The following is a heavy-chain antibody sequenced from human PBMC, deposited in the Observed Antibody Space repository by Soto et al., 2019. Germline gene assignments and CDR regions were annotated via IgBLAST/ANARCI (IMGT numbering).Heavy chain of an antibody. CDR1: GGSISSYY. CDR3: ARARGYSYGYGY. D-gene: IGHD5-18*01. CDR2: IYYSGST. V-gene: IGHV4-59*01. Sequence: LSLTCTVSGGSISSYYWSWIRQPPGKGLEWIGYIYYSGSTNYNPSLKSRVTISVDTSKNQFSLKLSSVTAADTAVYYCARARGYSYGYGYWGQGTLVTVSS. J-gene: IGHJ4*02.